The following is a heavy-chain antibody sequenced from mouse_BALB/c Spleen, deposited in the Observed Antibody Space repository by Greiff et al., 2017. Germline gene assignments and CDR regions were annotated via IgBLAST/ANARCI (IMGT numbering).Heavy chain of an antibody. CDR2: FYPGSGSI. CDR3: ARHEDGYWYFDV. J-gene: IGHJ1*01. Sequence: QVQLKESGAELVKPGASVKLSCKASGYTFTEYIIHWVKQRSGQGLEWIGWFYPGSGSIKYNEKFKDKATLTADRSSSTVYMELSRLTSEDSAVYFCARHEDGYWYFDVWGAGTTVTVSS. V-gene: IGHV1-62-2*01. CDR1: GYTFTEYI.